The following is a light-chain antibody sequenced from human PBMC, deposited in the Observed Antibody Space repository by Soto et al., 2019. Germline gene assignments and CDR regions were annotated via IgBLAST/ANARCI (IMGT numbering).Light chain of an antibody. V-gene: IGKV1-6*01. J-gene: IGKJ2*01. CDR1: QDIRKD. CDR3: LQDYNYPFT. CDR2: GAS. Sequence: AIQMTQSPSSLSASVGDRVTITCRASQDIRKDLAWYQQKPGKAPQILIYGASTLQTGVASRFSGSGSATDFTLTISSLQPEDSAAYYGLQDYNYPFTFGQGTKLDIK.